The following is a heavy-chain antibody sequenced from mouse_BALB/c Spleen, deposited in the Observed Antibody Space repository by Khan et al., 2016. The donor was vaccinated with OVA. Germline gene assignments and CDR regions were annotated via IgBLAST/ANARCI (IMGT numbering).Heavy chain of an antibody. J-gene: IGHJ2*01. CDR1: GYTLTSYY. D-gene: IGHD1-1*01. CDR2: VYPVDGST. Sequence: QIQLVQSGPELVRPGASVKMSCKASGYTLTSYYIHWVKQRPGQGLEWIGWVYPVDGSTKYNEKFKGKSTLTADKSSSTASMLLSSLTSEDSAIYFCARVYYGYLAYWGQGITLTVCS. CDR3: ARVYYGYLAY. V-gene: IGHV1S56*01.